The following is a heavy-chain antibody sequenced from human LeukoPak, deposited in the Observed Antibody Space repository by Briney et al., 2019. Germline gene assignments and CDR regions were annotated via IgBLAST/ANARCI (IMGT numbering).Heavy chain of an antibody. J-gene: IGHJ4*02. CDR1: GGSISSSSYY. Sequence: SETLSLTCTVSGGSISSSSYYWGWIRQPPGKGLEWNGSIYYSGSTYYNPSLKSRVTISVDTSKNQFSLKLSSVTAADTAVYYCAREFVSSGPDRGSDYWGQGTLVTVSS. CDR2: IYYSGST. CDR3: AREFVSSGPDRGSDY. D-gene: IGHD6-19*01. V-gene: IGHV4-39*07.